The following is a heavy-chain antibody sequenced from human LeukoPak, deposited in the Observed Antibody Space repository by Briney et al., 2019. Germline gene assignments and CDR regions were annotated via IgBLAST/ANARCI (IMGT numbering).Heavy chain of an antibody. CDR3: ARDDPRMKTSADY. CDR2: ISGSGGST. CDR1: GFTFSSYA. V-gene: IGHV3-23*01. J-gene: IGHJ4*02. D-gene: IGHD2/OR15-2a*01. Sequence: PGGSLRLSCVASGFTFSSYAMSWVRQAPGKGLEWVSAISGSGGSTYYADSVKGRFTISRDNAKNSLYLQMNSLRAEDTAVYYCARDDPRMKTSADYWGQGTLVTVSS.